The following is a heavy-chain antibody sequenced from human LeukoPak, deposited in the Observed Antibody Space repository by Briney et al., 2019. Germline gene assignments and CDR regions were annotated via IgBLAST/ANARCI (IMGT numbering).Heavy chain of an antibody. CDR2: INPKSGGT. CDR1: AHSFTDYY. Sequence: ASVTVSFQASAHSFTDYYIHWVRQAPGQGREWMGWINPKSGGTKYAQEFQGRVTMTRDTAISTAYMEVTRVTSADTAVYYCARLLSGYDYFAMVYFDYWGQGTLVTVSS. J-gene: IGHJ4*02. D-gene: IGHD5-12*01. CDR3: ARLLSGYDYFAMVYFDY. V-gene: IGHV1-2*02.